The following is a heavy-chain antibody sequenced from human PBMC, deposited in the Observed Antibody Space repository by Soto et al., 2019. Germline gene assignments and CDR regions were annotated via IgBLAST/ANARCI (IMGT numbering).Heavy chain of an antibody. D-gene: IGHD3-10*01. V-gene: IGHV1-3*01. Sequence: ASVKVSCKASGYTFMSYPLHWVRQAPGQRPEWMGWINAGDDITQFSQKFRGRLTFTRDTSTSTAYMELRSLRSDDTAVYYCARIIFTGVKSSDGMDVWGQGTTVTVSS. CDR1: GYTFMSYP. J-gene: IGHJ6*02. CDR2: INAGDDIT. CDR3: ARIIFTGVKSSDGMDV.